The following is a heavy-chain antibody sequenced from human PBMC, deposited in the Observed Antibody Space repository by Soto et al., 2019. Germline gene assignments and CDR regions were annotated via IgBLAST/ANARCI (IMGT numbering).Heavy chain of an antibody. V-gene: IGHV4-38-2*01. J-gene: IGHJ4*02. CDR2: IYHSGST. CDR1: GYSISSGYY. D-gene: IGHD5-12*01. Sequence: SETLSLTCAVSGYSISSGYYWGWIRQPPGKGLEWIGSIYHSGSTYYNPSLKSRVTISVDTSKNQFSLKLSSVTAADTAVYYCARVGGEMATSYYFDYWGQGTLVTVPQ. CDR3: ARVGGEMATSYYFDY.